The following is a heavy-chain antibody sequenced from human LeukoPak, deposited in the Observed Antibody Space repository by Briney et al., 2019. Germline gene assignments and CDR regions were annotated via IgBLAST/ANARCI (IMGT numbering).Heavy chain of an antibody. CDR1: GGSISGSSYY. CDR2: IYYSGST. D-gene: IGHD4-17*01. CDR3: ARLNGDGN. V-gene: IGHV4-39*01. J-gene: IGHJ4*02. Sequence: SETLSLTCTVSGGSISGSSYYWGWIRQPPEKGLEWIGSIYYSGSTYYNPSLKSRVTISVDTSKNQFSLKLSSVTAADTAVYYCARLNGDGNWGQGTLVTVSS.